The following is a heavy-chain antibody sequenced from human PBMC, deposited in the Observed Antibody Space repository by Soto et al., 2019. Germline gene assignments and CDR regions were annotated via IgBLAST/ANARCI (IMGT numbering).Heavy chain of an antibody. CDR1: GFSLSTSGVG. D-gene: IGHD1-1*01. V-gene: IGHV2-5*02. J-gene: IGHJ3*01. CDR3: AHREVLLEYDIGNDAFDV. CDR2: IYWDDDK. Sequence: QITLKESGPTLVKPTQTLTLTCTFSGFSLSTSGVGVGWIRQPPGKALEWLALIYWDDDKRLSPSLKSRLTITKDTSKNQVVLTMTTVDPVDTATDYCAHREVLLEYDIGNDAFDVWGPGTMVTVSS.